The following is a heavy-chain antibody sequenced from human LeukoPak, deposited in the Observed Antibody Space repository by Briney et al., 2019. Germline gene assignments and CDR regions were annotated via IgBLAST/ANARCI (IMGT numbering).Heavy chain of an antibody. Sequence: GGSLRLSCAASGFAFSTYSMIWVRQAPGKGLEWVSSITSSSDYIYYADSLKGRFTISRDDAKNSLYLQMDSLRVEDTAVYYCARDVSLDFWGQGTLVTVSS. J-gene: IGHJ4*02. V-gene: IGHV3-21*01. CDR2: ITSSSDYI. CDR1: GFAFSTYS. CDR3: ARDVSLDF.